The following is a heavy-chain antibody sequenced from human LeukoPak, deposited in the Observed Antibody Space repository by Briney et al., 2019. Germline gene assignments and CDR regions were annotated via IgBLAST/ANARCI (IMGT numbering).Heavy chain of an antibody. J-gene: IGHJ4*02. Sequence: GGSLRLSCAASGFTFSSYAMSWGRQAPGKGLEGGSSISGNSGSTYYEDSVKGRFTISRDNSKNTVYLQMNSLRAEDTAVYYCAKVSAWAMVGANYFDYWGQGTLVTVSS. D-gene: IGHD1-26*01. CDR1: GFTFSSYA. CDR2: ISGNSGST. CDR3: AKVSAWAMVGANYFDY. V-gene: IGHV3-23*01.